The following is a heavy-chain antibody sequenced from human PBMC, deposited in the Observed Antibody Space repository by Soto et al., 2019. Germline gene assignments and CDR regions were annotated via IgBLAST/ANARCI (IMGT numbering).Heavy chain of an antibody. V-gene: IGHV3-64D*06. CDR3: VKGEYYYDSSGYYPFDY. J-gene: IGHJ4*02. CDR2: ISTNGGST. CDR1: GFTFSIYA. Sequence: GGSLRLSCSASGFTFSIYAMHWVRQAPGKGLEYVSSISTNGGSTDYADSVKGRFTISRDNSKNTVYLQTSSLRVEDTAVYYCVKGEYYYDSSGYYPFDYWGQGTLVTVSS. D-gene: IGHD3-22*01.